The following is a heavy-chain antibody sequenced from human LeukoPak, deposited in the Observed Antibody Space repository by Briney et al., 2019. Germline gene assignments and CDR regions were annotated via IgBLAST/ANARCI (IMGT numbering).Heavy chain of an antibody. Sequence: GRSLRLSCAASGFTFDDYDMHWVRQAPGKGLEWVSGITWNSHSIAYADSVKGRFTVSRDNAKNSLYLQMNSLRAEDTAVYYCARLGARQMLEYWGQGTLVTVS. CDR3: ARLGARQMLEY. CDR1: GFTFDDYD. CDR2: ITWNSHSI. J-gene: IGHJ4*02. D-gene: IGHD4-17*01. V-gene: IGHV3-9*01.